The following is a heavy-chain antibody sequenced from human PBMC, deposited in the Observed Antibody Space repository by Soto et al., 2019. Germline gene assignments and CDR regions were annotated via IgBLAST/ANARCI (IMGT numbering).Heavy chain of an antibody. J-gene: IGHJ4*02. CDR2: ISGSGGRT. D-gene: IGHD3-3*01. CDR1: GFTFSSYA. CDR3: AKEGDFWSGSNSFDY. Sequence: EVQLLESGGGLVQPGGSLRLSCAASGFTFSSYAMSWVRQAPGKGLEWVSAISGSGGRTYYADSVKGRFTISRDNSKNTLYLQMNSLRAEDMAVYYCAKEGDFWSGSNSFDYWGQGTLVTVSS. V-gene: IGHV3-23*01.